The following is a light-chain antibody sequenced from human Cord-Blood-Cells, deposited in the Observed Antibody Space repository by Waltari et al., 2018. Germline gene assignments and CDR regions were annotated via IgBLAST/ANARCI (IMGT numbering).Light chain of an antibody. CDR3: SSYTSSSTLV. CDR2: DVS. J-gene: IGLJ1*01. CDR1: SSDVGGYNY. V-gene: IGLV2-14*01. Sequence: QSALTQPASVSGSPGQSITIYCTGTSSDVGGYNYVSWYQQHPGKAPKLMIYDVSNRPSGVSNRFSGSKSGHTASLTISGLQAEDEADYYCSSYTSSSTLVFGTGTKVTVL.